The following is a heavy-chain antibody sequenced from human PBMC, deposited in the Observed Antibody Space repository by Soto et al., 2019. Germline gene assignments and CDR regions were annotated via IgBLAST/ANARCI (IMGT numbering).Heavy chain of an antibody. CDR3: VKDTVVVINGGDFDY. Sequence: EVQLLESGGALVQPGGSLRLSCEASGFTYVKYAMSWVRQAPGKGLEWVSGISGDAGRTFYADSVKGRFTISRDNSKNTVYLQMNSLRVEDTAVYYCVKDTVVVINGGDFDYWGQGTLVTVSS. CDR1: GFTYVKYA. CDR2: ISGDAGRT. D-gene: IGHD3-22*01. J-gene: IGHJ4*02. V-gene: IGHV3-23*01.